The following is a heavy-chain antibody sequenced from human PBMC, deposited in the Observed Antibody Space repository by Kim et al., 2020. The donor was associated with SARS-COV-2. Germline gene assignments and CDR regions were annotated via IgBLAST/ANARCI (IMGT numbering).Heavy chain of an antibody. CDR1: GFTFSFYY. CDR2: INQDGSVK. V-gene: IGHV3-7*03. D-gene: IGHD3-10*01. Sequence: GGSLRLSCAASGFTFSFYYMGWARQAPGKGLEWVANINQDGSVKAYVDSVKGRFTISRDNAKNSLFLQMNSLRAEDTAVYVCARDDTAGKIDFWGQGTLVTVSS. J-gene: IGHJ4*02. CDR3: ARDDTAGKIDF.